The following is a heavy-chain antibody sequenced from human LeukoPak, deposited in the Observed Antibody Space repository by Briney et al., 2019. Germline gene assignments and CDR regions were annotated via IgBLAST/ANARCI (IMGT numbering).Heavy chain of an antibody. J-gene: IGHJ5*02. V-gene: IGHV4-34*01. CDR3: ARGLAAAGNGGWFDP. D-gene: IGHD6-13*01. CDR1: GGSFRGYY. CDR2: INHSGST. Sequence: SETLSLTCAVYGGSFRGYYWSWIRQPTGKGLEWIGEINHSGSTNYNPSLKRRVTISVDTSKNQFSLKLRSVTAADAAVYYCARGLAAAGNGGWFDPWGQGTLVTVSS.